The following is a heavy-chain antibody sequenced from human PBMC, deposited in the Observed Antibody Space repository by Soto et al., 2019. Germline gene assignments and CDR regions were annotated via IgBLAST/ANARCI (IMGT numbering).Heavy chain of an antibody. V-gene: IGHV1-18*01. CDR2: TSPYSGNT. Sequence: QVQLVRSGDEVRKPGSSVKVSCKASGYIFVNYGIAWVRQAPGQGLEWMGWTSPYSGNTHYASKVQGRLTMTTDTSTSTAYMDLGSLTSDDTAVYYCAMVDNYVTPTPQDVWGQGTTVTVSS. CDR3: AMVDNYVTPTPQDV. D-gene: IGHD3-16*01. J-gene: IGHJ6*02. CDR1: GYIFVNYG.